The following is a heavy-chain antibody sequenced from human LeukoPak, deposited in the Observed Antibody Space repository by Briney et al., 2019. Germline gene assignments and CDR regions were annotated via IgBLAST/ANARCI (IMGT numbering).Heavy chain of an antibody. CDR2: INHSGST. CDR1: GGSFSGHY. CDR3: ARRYSTSSVEDFDY. V-gene: IGHV4-34*01. J-gene: IGHJ4*02. Sequence: SETLSLTCAVYGGSFSGHYWTWIRQPPGKGLEWIGEINHSGSTNYNPSLKSRVTISVDTSKNQFSLKLSSVTAADTAVYYCARRYSTSSVEDFDYWGQGTLVTVSS. D-gene: IGHD6-6*01.